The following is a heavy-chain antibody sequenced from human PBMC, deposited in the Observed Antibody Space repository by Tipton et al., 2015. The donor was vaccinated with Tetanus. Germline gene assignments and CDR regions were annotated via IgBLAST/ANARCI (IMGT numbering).Heavy chain of an antibody. CDR3: ASLPKHWLAPRGAP. V-gene: IGHV4-34*01. D-gene: IGHD6-19*01. CDR1: GGSFSGNY. J-gene: IGHJ5*02. CDR2: INHCGGT. Sequence: TLSLTCGVSGGSFSGNYWSWVRQAPGKGLEWIGEINHCGGTMNNPSLKSRFTISGDTSKNQFSLNLTSVTAADTAVYYCASLPKHWLAPRGAPWGQGTLVTVSS.